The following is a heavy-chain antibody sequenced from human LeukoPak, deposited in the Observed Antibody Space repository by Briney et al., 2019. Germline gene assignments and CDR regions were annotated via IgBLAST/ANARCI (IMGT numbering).Heavy chain of an antibody. CDR1: GFTFSSYW. V-gene: IGHV3-7*01. CDR3: ARIRYSSSWYPLWWFDP. Sequence: GGCLRLSCAASGFTFSSYWMSWVRQAPGKGLEWVANIKQDGSEKYYVDSVKGRFTISRDNAKNSLYLQMNSLRAEDTAVYYCARIRYSSSWYPLWWFDPWGQGTLVTVSS. J-gene: IGHJ5*02. CDR2: IKQDGSEK. D-gene: IGHD6-13*01.